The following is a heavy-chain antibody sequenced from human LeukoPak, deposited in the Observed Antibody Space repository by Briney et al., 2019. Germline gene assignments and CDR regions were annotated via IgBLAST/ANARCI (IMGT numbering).Heavy chain of an antibody. Sequence: PSETLSLTCTVSGGSISGYFWTWIWQPPGKGLEWIGYIYYTGNTNYNPSLKSRVTISIDTSKNHFSLNVNSVTAADAAVYYCVRSKSGAYGWFDPWGPGTLVTVSS. D-gene: IGHD2-15*01. J-gene: IGHJ5*02. V-gene: IGHV4-59*01. CDR1: GGSISGYF. CDR2: IYYTGNT. CDR3: VRSKSGAYGWFDP.